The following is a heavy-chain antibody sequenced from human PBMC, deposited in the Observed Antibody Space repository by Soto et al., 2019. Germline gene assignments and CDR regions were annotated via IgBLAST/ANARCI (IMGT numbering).Heavy chain of an antibody. CDR1: GFTFSSYA. Sequence: AGGSLRLSCAASGFTFSSYAMHWVRQAPGKGLEWVAVISYDGSNKYYADSVKGRFTISRDNSKNTLYLQMNSLRAEDTAVYYCARELISSSWYREYFDYWGQGTLVTSPQ. CDR2: ISYDGSNK. CDR3: ARELISSSWYREYFDY. D-gene: IGHD6-13*01. V-gene: IGHV3-30-3*01. J-gene: IGHJ4*02.